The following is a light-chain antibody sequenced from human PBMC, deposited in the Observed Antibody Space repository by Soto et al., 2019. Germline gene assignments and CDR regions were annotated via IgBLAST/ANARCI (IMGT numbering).Light chain of an antibody. V-gene: IGKV3-15*01. CDR1: QSVSSSY. CDR3: QYYDNWRLS. J-gene: IGKJ4*01. Sequence: EIVLTQSPATLSVSPGDRATLSCRASQSVSSSYLAWYQQKPGQAPRLLIYGASRRATNIPARFSGGGSDTEFTLTISTLQSEDFAVYYCQYYDNWRLSFGGGTKVDI. CDR2: GAS.